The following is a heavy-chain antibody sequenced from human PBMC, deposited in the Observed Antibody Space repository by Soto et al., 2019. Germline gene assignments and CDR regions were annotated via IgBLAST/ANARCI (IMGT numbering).Heavy chain of an antibody. CDR3: ARDGQPYGQGDY. J-gene: IGHJ4*02. V-gene: IGHV3-11*06. D-gene: IGHD3-10*01. CDR1: GFSLSDYS. Sequence: QVHLVESGGGLVKPGGSLTLSCAASGFSLSDYSMSWIRQAPGKGLEWVSYISSSISYTHYADSVKGRFTASRDNDKNSVFLHLNSLRAEDTSVYYCARDGQPYGQGDYWGQGTLVTVS. CDR2: ISSSISYT.